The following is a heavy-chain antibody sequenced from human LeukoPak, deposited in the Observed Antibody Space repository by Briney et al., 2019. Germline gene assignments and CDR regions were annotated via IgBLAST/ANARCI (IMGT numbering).Heavy chain of an antibody. J-gene: IGHJ4*02. V-gene: IGHV4-59*01. CDR1: GGSISSYY. CDR3: ARRYDD. Sequence: SETLSLTCTVSGGSISSYYWSWIRQPPGKGLEWIGYIYYSGSTNYNPSLKSRVTISVDTSKNQFSLKLSSVTAADTAVYYCARRYDDWGQGTLVTVSS. CDR2: IYYSGST.